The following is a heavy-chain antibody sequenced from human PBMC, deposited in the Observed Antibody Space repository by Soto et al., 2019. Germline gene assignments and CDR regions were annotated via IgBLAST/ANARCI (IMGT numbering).Heavy chain of an antibody. J-gene: IGHJ4*02. CDR3: ARGMTTVTTIDY. CDR2: IYHSGST. D-gene: IGHD4-4*01. CDR1: GGYISSSSYY. V-gene: IGHV4-39*07. Sequence: SETLSLTCTVSGGYISSSSYYWGWIRQPPGKGLEWIGYIYHSGSTYYNPSLKSRVTISVDRSKNQFSLKLSSVTAADTAVYYCARGMTTVTTIDYWGQGTLVTVSS.